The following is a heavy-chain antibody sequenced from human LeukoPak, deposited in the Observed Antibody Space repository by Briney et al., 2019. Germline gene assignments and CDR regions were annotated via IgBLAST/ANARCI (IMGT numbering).Heavy chain of an antibody. V-gene: IGHV1-8*03. CDR3: ARARRRHIVGATEDAFDI. CDR1: GGTFSSYA. Sequence: GASVKVSCKASGGTFSSYAINWVRQATGQGLEWMGWMNPNSGNTGYAQKFQGRVTITRNTSISTAYMELSSLRSEDTAVYYCARARRRHIVGATEDAFDIWGQGTMVTVSS. CDR2: MNPNSGNT. J-gene: IGHJ3*02. D-gene: IGHD1-26*01.